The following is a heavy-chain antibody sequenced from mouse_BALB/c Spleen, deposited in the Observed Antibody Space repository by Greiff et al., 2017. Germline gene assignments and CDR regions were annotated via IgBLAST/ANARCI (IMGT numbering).Heavy chain of an antibody. CDR3: ARQGGLWYFDV. Sequence: EVQLVESGGGLVKLGGSLKLSCAASGFTFSSYYMSWVRQTPEKRLELVAAINSNGGSTYYPDTVKGRFTISRDNAKNTLYLQMSSLKSEDTALYYCARQGGLWYFDVWGAGTTVTVSS. CDR1: GFTFSSYY. V-gene: IGHV5-6-2*01. D-gene: IGHD2-2*01. J-gene: IGHJ1*01. CDR2: INSNGGST.